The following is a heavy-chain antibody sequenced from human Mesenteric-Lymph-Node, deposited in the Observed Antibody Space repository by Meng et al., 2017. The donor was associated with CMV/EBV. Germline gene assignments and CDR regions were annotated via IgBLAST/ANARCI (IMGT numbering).Heavy chain of an antibody. CDR3: AREVSIAAAGTGYYYYYGMDV. V-gene: IGHV3-7*01. CDR2: IKQDGSVK. J-gene: IGHJ6*02. CDR1: GFTFSSYC. Sequence: GGSLRLSCAASGFTFSSYCMRWVRQGPGKGLEWVANIKQDGSVKYYVDSVKGRFTISRDNAKSSLSLQMNSLRAEDTAMYYCAREVSIAAAGTGYYYYYGMDVWGQGTTVTVSS. D-gene: IGHD6-13*01.